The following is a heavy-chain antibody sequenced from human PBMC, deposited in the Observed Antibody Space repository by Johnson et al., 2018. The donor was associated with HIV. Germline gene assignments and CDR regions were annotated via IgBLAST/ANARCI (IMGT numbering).Heavy chain of an antibody. CDR2: IKSNTDGGTT. J-gene: IGHJ3*02. CDR1: AFSFSNAW. V-gene: IGHV3-15*01. Sequence: EVQLVESGGGLVKPGGSLRLSCAASAFSFSNAWMSWVRQAPGKGLEWVGRIKSNTDGGTTDYAAPVKGRFTISRDDSITTLYLQMNSLKPEDTAVYYCATDEDALDIWGQGTMVTVSS. CDR3: ATDEDALDI.